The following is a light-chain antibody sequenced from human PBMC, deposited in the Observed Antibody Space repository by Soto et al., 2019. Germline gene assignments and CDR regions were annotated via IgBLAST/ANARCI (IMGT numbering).Light chain of an antibody. CDR2: GAS. CDR1: QSVSSSY. CDR3: QQYGSSLRT. Sequence: EIVLTQSPGTLSLSPGERATLSCRASQSVSSSYLAWYKQKPGQAPRLLIYGASSRATGIPDRFNGSGSGTDFTRTISRLEPEDFAVYYCQQYGSSLRTFGQGTKVEIK. J-gene: IGKJ1*01. V-gene: IGKV3-20*01.